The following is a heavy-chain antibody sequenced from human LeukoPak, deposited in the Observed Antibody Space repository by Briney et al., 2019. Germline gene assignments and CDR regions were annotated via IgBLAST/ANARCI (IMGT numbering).Heavy chain of an antibody. V-gene: IGHV3-23*01. CDR3: AKAVPTIAARLCWFDP. J-gene: IGHJ5*02. Sequence: GGSLRLSCAASGLTFSSYAMSWVRQAPGKGLEWVSAISGSGGSTYYADSVKGRFTISRDNPKNTLYLQMNSLRAEDTAVYYCAKAVPTIAARLCWFDPWGQGTLVTVSS. CDR1: GLTFSSYA. CDR2: ISGSGGST. D-gene: IGHD6-6*01.